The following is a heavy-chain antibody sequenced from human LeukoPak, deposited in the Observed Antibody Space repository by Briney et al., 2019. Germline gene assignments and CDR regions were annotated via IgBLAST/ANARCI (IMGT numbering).Heavy chain of an antibody. D-gene: IGHD6-13*01. Sequence: PGGSLRLSCAASGFTFSSYAMSWVRQAPGKGLEWVSAISGSGGSTYYADSVRGRFTISRDNSKNTLYLQMNSLRAEDTAVYYCAKTKRGQQLTSDAFDIWGQGTMVTVSS. J-gene: IGHJ3*02. CDR1: GFTFSSYA. V-gene: IGHV3-23*01. CDR2: ISGSGGST. CDR3: AKTKRGQQLTSDAFDI.